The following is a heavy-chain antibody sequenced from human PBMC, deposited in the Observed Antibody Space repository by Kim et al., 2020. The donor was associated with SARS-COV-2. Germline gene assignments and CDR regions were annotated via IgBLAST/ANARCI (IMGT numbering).Heavy chain of an antibody. Sequence: GGSLRLSCAVSGFIFSSYWITWVRQAPGKGLEWVANINQDGSEKYYVDSVKGRFTISRANAKNSLYLQMNSLRAEDTAVYYCARVTSIVGTNADHWGQGTLVTASA. CDR2: INQDGSEK. CDR1: GFIFSSYW. J-gene: IGHJ4*02. D-gene: IGHD5-12*01. V-gene: IGHV3-7*01. CDR3: ARVTSIVGTNADH.